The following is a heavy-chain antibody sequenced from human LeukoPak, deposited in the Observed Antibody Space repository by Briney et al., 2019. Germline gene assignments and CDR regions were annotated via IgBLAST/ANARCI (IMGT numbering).Heavy chain of an antibody. J-gene: IGHJ3*02. CDR1: GGSFSGYY. Sequence: SETLSLTCAVYGGSFSGYYWSWIRQPPGKGLEWIGEINHSGSTNYNPSLKSRVTISVDTSKNQFSLKLSSVTAADTAVYFCARHLKTSFYDLERAFDIWGQGTMVAVSS. D-gene: IGHD2/OR15-2a*01. CDR3: ARHLKTSFYDLERAFDI. CDR2: INHSGST. V-gene: IGHV4-34*01.